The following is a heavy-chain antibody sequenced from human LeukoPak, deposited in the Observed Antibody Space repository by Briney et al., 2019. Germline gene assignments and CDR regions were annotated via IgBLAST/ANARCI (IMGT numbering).Heavy chain of an antibody. CDR2: IYYSGST. V-gene: IGHV4-39*01. Sequence: SETLSLTCTVSGGSISSSSYYWGWIRQPPGKGLEWIGSIYYSGSTYYNPSLKSRVTISVDTSKNQCSLKLSSVTDADTAVYYCARRVDGSGPHDHWGQGTLVTVSS. D-gene: IGHD3-10*01. CDR3: ARRVDGSGPHDH. J-gene: IGHJ4*02. CDR1: GGSISSSSYY.